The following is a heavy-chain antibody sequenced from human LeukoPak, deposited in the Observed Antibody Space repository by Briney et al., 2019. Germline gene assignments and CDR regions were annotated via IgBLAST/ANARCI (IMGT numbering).Heavy chain of an antibody. CDR2: IYSGGST. V-gene: IGHV3-66*01. D-gene: IGHD6-19*01. CDR3: ASELNKIAVAGGLAY. Sequence: GGSLRLSCAASGFTVSSNYMSWVRQAPGKGLEWVSVIYSGGSTYYADSVKGRFTISRDNSKNTLYLQMNSLRAEDTAVYYCASELNKIAVAGGLAYWGQGTLVTVSS. J-gene: IGHJ4*02. CDR1: GFTVSSNY.